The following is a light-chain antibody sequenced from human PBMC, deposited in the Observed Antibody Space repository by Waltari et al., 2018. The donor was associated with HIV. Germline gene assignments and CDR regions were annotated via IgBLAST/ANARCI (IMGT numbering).Light chain of an antibody. CDR1: SGSIGINY. V-gene: IGLV6-57*01. Sequence: NFMLTQPHSVSGSAGKTVTISCTRDSGSIGINYVPCFQQRPGSSPRTLICEDNQRPSGVSDRFSASIDSSSNSASLTISGLKTEDEGHYYCQSYDTKTHWVFGGGSKLTVL. J-gene: IGLJ3*02. CDR2: EDN. CDR3: QSYDTKTHWV.